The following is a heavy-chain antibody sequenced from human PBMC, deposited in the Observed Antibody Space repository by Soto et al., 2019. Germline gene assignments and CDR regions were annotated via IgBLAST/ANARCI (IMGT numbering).Heavy chain of an antibody. CDR2: IYYSGST. CDR3: ARDQVVIIPTYYYYSMDV. Sequence: PSDTLSLTCTVSGGSISSGGYYWSWIRPHPGKALEWIGYIYYSGSTCHNPTLMSRDTISVDTSKNQFFLKLSSVTAADTAVYYCARDQVVIIPTYYYYSMDVWGQGTTVTVS. J-gene: IGHJ6*02. CDR1: GGSISSGGYY. D-gene: IGHD3-3*01. V-gene: IGHV4-31*03.